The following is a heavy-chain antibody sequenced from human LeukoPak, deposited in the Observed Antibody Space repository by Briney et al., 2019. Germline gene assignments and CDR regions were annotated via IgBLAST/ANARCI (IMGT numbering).Heavy chain of an antibody. J-gene: IGHJ3*02. Sequence: PGGSLRLSCAASGFTFSSYGMSWVRQAPGKGLEWVSGISESGGSTYYADSVKGRFTISRDNSKTTLYLQMNSLRAEDTAVYYCAKDSSYSSSWPPTDTFDIWGQGTMVTVSS. CDR2: ISESGGST. D-gene: IGHD6-13*01. CDR1: GFTFSSYG. CDR3: AKDSSYSSSWPPTDTFDI. V-gene: IGHV3-23*01.